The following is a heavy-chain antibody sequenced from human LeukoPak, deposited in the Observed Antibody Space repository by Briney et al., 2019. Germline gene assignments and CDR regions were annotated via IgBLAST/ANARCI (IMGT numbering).Heavy chain of an antibody. J-gene: IGHJ5*02. CDR2: IYYSGST. V-gene: IGHV4-39*01. D-gene: IGHD3-22*01. Sequence: PSETLSLTCTVSGGSISSSSYYWGWIRQPPGKGLEWIGSIYYSGSTYYNPSLKSRVTISVDTSKNQFSLKLSSVTAADTAVYYCARAVTVVVNINWFDPWGQGTLVTVSS. CDR1: GGSISSSSYY. CDR3: ARAVTVVVNINWFDP.